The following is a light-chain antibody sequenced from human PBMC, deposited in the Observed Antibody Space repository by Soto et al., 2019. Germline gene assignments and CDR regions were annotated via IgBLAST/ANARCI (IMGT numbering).Light chain of an antibody. CDR3: QTYGSSPPRWT. J-gene: IGKJ1*01. V-gene: IGKV3-20*01. CDR1: QSVSSSY. CDR2: GAS. Sequence: EIVLTQSPGTLSLSPGERATLSCRASQSVSSSYLAWYQQNPGQAPRLLIYGASSRATGIPDRFSGSGSGTDFTLTISRLEPEDFAVYYCQTYGSSPPRWTFGQGTKVDI.